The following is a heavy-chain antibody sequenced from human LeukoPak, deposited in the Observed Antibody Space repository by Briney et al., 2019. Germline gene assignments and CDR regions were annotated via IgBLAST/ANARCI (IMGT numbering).Heavy chain of an antibody. Sequence: SLRLSCAASGFTFSSNGMHWVRQAPGKGLEWVAFIWYDGSNKYYADSVKGRFVISRDNSKNTLYLQMNSLRAEDTAQYYCARDPGGWSFDSWGQGTLITVSS. CDR1: GFTFSSNG. CDR2: IWYDGSNK. CDR3: ARDPGGWSFDS. V-gene: IGHV3-33*01. D-gene: IGHD1-14*01. J-gene: IGHJ4*02.